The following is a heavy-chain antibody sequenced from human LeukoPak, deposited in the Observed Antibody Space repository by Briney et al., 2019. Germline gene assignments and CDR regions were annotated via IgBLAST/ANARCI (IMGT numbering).Heavy chain of an antibody. CDR1: GGSFSGYY. D-gene: IGHD2-2*01. CDR3: ARGRGYCSSTSCYHLDV. V-gene: IGHV4-34*01. J-gene: IGHJ6*04. CDR2: INHSGST. Sequence: SETLSLTCAVYGGSFSGYYWSWIRQPPGKGLEWIGEINHSGSTNYNPSLKSRVTISVDTSKNQFSLKLSSVTAADTAVYYCARGRGYCSSTSCYHLDVWGKGTTVTASS.